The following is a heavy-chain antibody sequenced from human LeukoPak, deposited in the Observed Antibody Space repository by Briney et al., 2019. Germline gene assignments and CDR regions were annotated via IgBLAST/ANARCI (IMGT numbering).Heavy chain of an antibody. J-gene: IGHJ3*02. CDR3: ARDPIPDYGGNPRAFDI. Sequence: SQTLSLTCTVSGGSISSGDYYWSWIRQPPGKGLEWIGYIYYSGSTYYNPSLKSRVTISVDTSKNQFSLKLSSVTAADTAVYYCARDPIPDYGGNPRAFDIWGQGTMVTVSS. V-gene: IGHV4-30-4*01. CDR1: GGSISSGDYY. D-gene: IGHD4-23*01. CDR2: IYYSGST.